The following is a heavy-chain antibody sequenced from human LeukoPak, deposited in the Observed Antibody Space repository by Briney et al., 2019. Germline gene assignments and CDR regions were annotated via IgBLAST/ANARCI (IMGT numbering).Heavy chain of an antibody. J-gene: IGHJ4*02. Sequence: SETLSLTCTVSGGSISSYYWSWIRQPAGKGLEWIGRIYTSGSTNYNPSLKSRVTISVDTSKNQFSLKLSSVTAADTAVYYCARARFTMVRGVREYYFDYWGQGTLVTVSS. CDR2: IYTSGST. V-gene: IGHV4-4*07. D-gene: IGHD3-10*01. CDR1: GGSISSYY. CDR3: ARARFTMVRGVREYYFDY.